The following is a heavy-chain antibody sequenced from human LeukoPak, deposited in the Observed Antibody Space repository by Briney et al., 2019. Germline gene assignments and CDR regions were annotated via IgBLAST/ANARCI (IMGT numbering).Heavy chain of an antibody. Sequence: ASVKVSCKASGYTFTSFYMHWVRQAPGQGLEWMGIINPSGGSTSYAQKFQGRVTMTRDTSTSTVYMELSSLRSEDTAVYYCARLGATTRTFDYWGQGTLVTVSS. CDR1: GYTFTSFY. V-gene: IGHV1-46*03. CDR2: INPSGGST. CDR3: ARLGATTRTFDY. D-gene: IGHD1-26*01. J-gene: IGHJ4*02.